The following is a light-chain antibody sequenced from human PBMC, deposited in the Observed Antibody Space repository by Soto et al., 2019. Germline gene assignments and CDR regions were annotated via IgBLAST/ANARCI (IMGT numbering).Light chain of an antibody. J-gene: IGLJ3*02. CDR2: NTK. Sequence: QAVVTQEPSVSVSPGGTVTLTCGLTSGSVSTAYYPSWYQQNPGQAPRTLIYNTKTRSSGVPDRFSGSILGDKAALTITGAQADDESDYYCVLYMGSGISNWVFGGGTKLTVL. V-gene: IGLV8-61*01. CDR1: SGSVSTAYY. CDR3: VLYMGSGISNWV.